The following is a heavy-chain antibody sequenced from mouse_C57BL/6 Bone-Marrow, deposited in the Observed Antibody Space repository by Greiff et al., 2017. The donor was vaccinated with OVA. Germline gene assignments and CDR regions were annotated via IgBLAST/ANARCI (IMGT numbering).Heavy chain of an antibody. CDR3: ARSGYYGSSPAWFAY. CDR2: ISYSGST. CDR1: GYSITSYY. Sequence: EVKLQESGPGLAKPSQTLSLTCSVTGYSITSYYWNWIRKFPGNKLEYMGYISYSGSTYYNPSLKSRISITRDTSKNQYYLQLNSVTTEDTATYYCARSGYYGSSPAWFAYWGQGTLGTVSA. D-gene: IGHD1-1*01. J-gene: IGHJ3*01. V-gene: IGHV3-8*01.